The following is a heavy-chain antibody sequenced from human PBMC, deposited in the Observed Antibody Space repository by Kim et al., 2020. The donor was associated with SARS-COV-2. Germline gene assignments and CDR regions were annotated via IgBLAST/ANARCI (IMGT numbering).Heavy chain of an antibody. CDR3: AREYNNPEDWFDP. D-gene: IGHD1-20*01. J-gene: IGHJ5*02. Sequence: SETLSLTCAVYGGSFSGYYWGWIRQPPGKGLEWIGEINHSGSATYNPSLRSRVTLSVDTSRNQFSLKLSSVTAADTAVDYCAREYNNPEDWFDPWGQGTLVTVSS. CDR2: INHSGSA. V-gene: IGHV4-34*01. CDR1: GGSFSGYY.